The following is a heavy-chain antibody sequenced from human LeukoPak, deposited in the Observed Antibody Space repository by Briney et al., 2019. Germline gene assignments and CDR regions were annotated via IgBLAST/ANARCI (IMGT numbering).Heavy chain of an antibody. CDR3: ARGGPYYYDSSGYYDY. Sequence: ASVKVSCKASGYTFTGYYMHWVRQAPGQGLEWMGWINPNSGGTNYAQKFQGWVTMTRDTSISTAYMGLSRLRSDDTAVYYCARGGPYYYDSSGYYDYWGQGTLVTVSS. CDR1: GYTFTGYY. J-gene: IGHJ4*02. V-gene: IGHV1-2*04. D-gene: IGHD3-22*01. CDR2: INPNSGGT.